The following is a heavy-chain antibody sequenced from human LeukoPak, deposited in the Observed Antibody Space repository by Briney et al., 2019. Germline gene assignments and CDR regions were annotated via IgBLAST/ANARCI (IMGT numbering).Heavy chain of an antibody. Sequence: GGSLRLSCAASGFTFSSYAMSWVRQAPGKGLEWVSAISGSGGSTYYADSVKGRFTISRDNSKNTPYLQMNSLRAEDTAVYYCAKGPPRSIAVAGVDYWGQGTLVTVSS. V-gene: IGHV3-23*01. D-gene: IGHD6-19*01. CDR2: ISGSGGST. J-gene: IGHJ4*02. CDR1: GFTFSSYA. CDR3: AKGPPRSIAVAGVDY.